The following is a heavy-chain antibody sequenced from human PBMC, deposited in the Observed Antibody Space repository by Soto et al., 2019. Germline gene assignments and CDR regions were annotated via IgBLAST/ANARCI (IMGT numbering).Heavy chain of an antibody. J-gene: IGHJ4*02. CDR3: ARVDFWSGFWGLDY. CDR1: GFTFSSHW. V-gene: IGHV3-7*01. CDR2: IKEDGSEK. Sequence: GGSLRLSCAASGFTFSSHWMSWVRQAPGKGLEWVANIKEDGSEKCYVDSVKGRFTVSRDNAKNSLSLEMSSLGAEDTALYYCARVDFWSGFWGLDYWGQGTLVTVSS. D-gene: IGHD3-3*01.